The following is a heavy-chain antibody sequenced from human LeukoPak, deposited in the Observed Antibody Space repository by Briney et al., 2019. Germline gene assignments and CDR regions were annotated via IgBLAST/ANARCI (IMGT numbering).Heavy chain of an antibody. CDR1: GFTFSSYS. V-gene: IGHV3-21*04. D-gene: IGHD6-19*01. Sequence: PGGSLRLSCAASGFTFSSYSMNWVRQAPGKGLEWVSSISSSSSYIYYAESVKGRFTISRDNAKNSLYLQMNSLRAEDTAVYYCARDSHNSSVDYWGQGTLVTVSS. CDR2: ISSSSSYI. CDR3: ARDSHNSSVDY. J-gene: IGHJ4*02.